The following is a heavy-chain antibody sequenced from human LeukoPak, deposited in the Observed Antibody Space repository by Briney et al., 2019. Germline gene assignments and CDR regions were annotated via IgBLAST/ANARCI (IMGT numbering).Heavy chain of an antibody. CDR2: IYPGDSGT. Sequence: GESLKISCKGSGYSFTSYWIGWVRQMPGKGLEWMGIIYPGDSGTRYSPSFQGQVTISADKSISTAYLQWSSLKASDTAMYYCARSPNDYGGNFDYWGQGTLVTVSS. CDR1: GYSFTSYW. J-gene: IGHJ4*02. D-gene: IGHD4-23*01. CDR3: ARSPNDYGGNFDY. V-gene: IGHV5-51*01.